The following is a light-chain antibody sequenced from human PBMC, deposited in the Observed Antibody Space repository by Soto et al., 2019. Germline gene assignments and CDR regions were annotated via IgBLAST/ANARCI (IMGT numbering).Light chain of an antibody. V-gene: IGKV3-11*01. J-gene: IGKJ3*01. CDR3: QQRSNWPPFT. Sequence: EIVLTQSPATLSLSPGERATLSCRASQSVSSYLAWYQQKHGQAPRLLIYDASNRATGIPAKFSGSGSVTDFTLTISSLEPEDFAVYYCQQRSNWPPFTCGPGTKVDVK. CDR1: QSVSSY. CDR2: DAS.